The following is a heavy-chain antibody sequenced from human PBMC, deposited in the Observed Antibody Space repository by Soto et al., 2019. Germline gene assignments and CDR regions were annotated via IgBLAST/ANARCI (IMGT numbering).Heavy chain of an antibody. D-gene: IGHD3-10*01. J-gene: IGHJ6*02. CDR1: GFTFSSYA. CDR2: ISYDGSNK. V-gene: IGHV3-30-3*01. CDR3: ARDDSLLWFGESGAPYYYYYYGMDV. Sequence: GGSLRLSCAASGFTFSSYAMHWVRQAPGKGLEWVAVISYDGSNKYYADSVKGRFTISRDNSKNTLYLQMNSLRAEDTAVYYCARDDSLLWFGESGAPYYYYYYGMDVWGQGTTVTVSS.